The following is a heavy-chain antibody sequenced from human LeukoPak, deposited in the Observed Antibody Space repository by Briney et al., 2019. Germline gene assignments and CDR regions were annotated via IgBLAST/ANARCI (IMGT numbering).Heavy chain of an antibody. CDR2: ISSSSSYI. D-gene: IGHD2-21*01. Sequence: GGSLRLSCAASGFTFSSYSMNWVRQAPGKGLEWVSSISSSSSYIYYADSVKGRFSISRDNARNSLYLQMNSLRAEDTAVYYCARDSPNEAILWWSIDYWGQGTLVTVSS. CDR3: ARDSPNEAILWWSIDY. CDR1: GFTFSSYS. V-gene: IGHV3-21*01. J-gene: IGHJ4*02.